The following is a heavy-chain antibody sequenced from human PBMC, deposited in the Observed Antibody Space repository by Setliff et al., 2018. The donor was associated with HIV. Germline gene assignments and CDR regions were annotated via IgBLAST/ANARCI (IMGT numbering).Heavy chain of an antibody. CDR2: IWYDGSKK. CDR3: ARVVDTSGGYWGSFYRYMDV. Sequence: GGSLRLSCAASGFTFNSYAMHWVRQAPGKGLEGVAVIWYDGSKKYYGDSVKGRFTISRDKSKNTLYLQMDSLRAEDTAAYYCARVVDTSGGYWGSFYRYMDVWGKGTTVTVSS. CDR1: GFTFNSYA. D-gene: IGHD3-10*01. J-gene: IGHJ6*03. V-gene: IGHV3-33*01.